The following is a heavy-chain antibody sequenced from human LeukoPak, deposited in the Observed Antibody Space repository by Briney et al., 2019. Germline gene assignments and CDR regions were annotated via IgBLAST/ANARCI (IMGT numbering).Heavy chain of an antibody. CDR1: GGTFSSYT. CDR2: IIPIFGTA. V-gene: IGHV1-69*13. CDR3: ATLLTGYYFDY. J-gene: IGHJ4*02. D-gene: IGHD1-20*01. Sequence: SVKVSCKASGGTFSSYTISWVRQAPGQGLEWMGGIIPIFGTANYAQKFQGRVTITADESTSTAYMELSSLRSEDTAVYYCATLLTGYYFDYGGQGTLVTVSS.